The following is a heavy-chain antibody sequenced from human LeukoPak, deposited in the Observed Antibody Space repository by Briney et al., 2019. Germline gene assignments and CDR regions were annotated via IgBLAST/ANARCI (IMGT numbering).Heavy chain of an antibody. CDR3: ARQDQYCSSTSCYFELTDY. D-gene: IGHD2-2*01. V-gene: IGHV1-18*01. CDR1: GYTLTELS. J-gene: IGHJ4*02. Sequence: ASVKVSCKVSGYTLTELSMHWVRQAPGQGLEWMGWISAYNGNTNYAQKLQGRVTMTTDTSTSTAYMELRSLRSDDTAVYYCARQDQYCSSTSCYFELTDYWGQGTLVTVSS. CDR2: ISAYNGNT.